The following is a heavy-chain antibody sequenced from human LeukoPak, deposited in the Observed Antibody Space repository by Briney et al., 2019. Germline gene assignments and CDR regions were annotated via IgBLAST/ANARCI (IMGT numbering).Heavy chain of an antibody. Sequence: GESLKISCTTSGYKFTTYWIGWVRQMPGKGLEWMGIIYPGDSDTRYSPSFQGQVTISADKSISTAYLQWSSLRASDTAMYYCARGSSSSACDYWGQGTLVTVSS. J-gene: IGHJ4*02. CDR1: GYKFTTYW. CDR2: IYPGDSDT. V-gene: IGHV5-51*01. CDR3: ARGSSSSACDY. D-gene: IGHD6-6*01.